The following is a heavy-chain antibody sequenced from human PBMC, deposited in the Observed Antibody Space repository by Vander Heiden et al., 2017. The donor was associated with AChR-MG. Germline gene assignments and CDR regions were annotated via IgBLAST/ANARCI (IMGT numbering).Heavy chain of an antibody. V-gene: IGHV3-9*01. J-gene: IGHJ4*02. CDR2: LASNSGSI. D-gene: IGHD6-13*01. Sequence: EVQLVEPGGGLVQPGRSLRLSCAASGFPVHDYAMHWFRQAPGRGVDWGSGLASNSGSIAYGDSVKGRFTTSRDNAKNSLFLQMNSLRTEDTALYFCARSLAAGGTKTYDYWGQGTLVTVSS. CDR1: GFPVHDYA. CDR3: ARSLAAGGTKTYDY.